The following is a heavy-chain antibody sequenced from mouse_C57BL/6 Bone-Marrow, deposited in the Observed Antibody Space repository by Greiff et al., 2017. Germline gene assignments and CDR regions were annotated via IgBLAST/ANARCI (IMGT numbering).Heavy chain of an antibody. CDR1: GYTFTSYW. CDR3: ARNDGSSGAMDY. V-gene: IGHV1-64*01. D-gene: IGHD1-1*01. J-gene: IGHJ4*01. Sequence: QVQLQQSGAELVKPGASVKLSCKASGYTFTSYWMHWVKQRPGQGLEWIGMIHPNSGSTNYNEKFKSKATLTVDKSSSTAYMQLSSLTSEDSAVYYWARNDGSSGAMDYWGQGTSVTVSS. CDR2: IHPNSGST.